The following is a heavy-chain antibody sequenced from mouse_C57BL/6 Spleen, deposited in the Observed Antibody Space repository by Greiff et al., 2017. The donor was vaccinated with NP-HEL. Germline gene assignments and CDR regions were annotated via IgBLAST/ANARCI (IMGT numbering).Heavy chain of an antibody. CDR1: GYAFSSSW. J-gene: IGHJ3*01. CDR2: IYPGDGDT. Sequence: VQLQQSGPELVKPGASVKIPCKASGYAFSSSWMNWVKQRPGKGLEWIGRIYPGDGDTNYNGKFKGKATLTADKSSSTAYMQLSSLTSEDSAVYFCASMETAQAVFAYWGQGTLVTVSA. CDR3: ASMETAQAVFAY. V-gene: IGHV1-82*01. D-gene: IGHD3-2*02.